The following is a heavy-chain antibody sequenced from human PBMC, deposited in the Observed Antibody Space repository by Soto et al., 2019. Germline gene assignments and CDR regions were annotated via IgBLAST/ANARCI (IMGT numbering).Heavy chain of an antibody. CDR3: ARGWGCSSGSCYFTS. D-gene: IGHD2-15*01. J-gene: IGHJ5*02. Sequence: DVQLVESGGGLVQPGGSLTLSCAASGFTFGSYSMNWVRQAPGKGLEWVSYISSTSSAIWYADSLKGRFIISRDNAENSLYLQMHSLRAEDKAGYFCARGWGCSSGSCYFTSWGQGTLVTVSS. CDR2: ISSTSSAI. CDR1: GFTFGSYS. V-gene: IGHV3-48*04.